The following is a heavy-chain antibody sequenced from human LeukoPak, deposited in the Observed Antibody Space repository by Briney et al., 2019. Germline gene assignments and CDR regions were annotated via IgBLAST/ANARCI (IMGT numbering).Heavy chain of an antibody. J-gene: IGHJ4*02. D-gene: IGHD5-12*01. V-gene: IGHV1-18*04. CDR3: ARVRSGYSGYDSDY. Sequence: ASVKVSCKASGYTFTSYGISWVRQAPGQGLEWMGRISAYNGNTNYAQKLQGRVTMTTDTSTSTAYMELRSLRSDDTAVYYCARVRSGYSGYDSDYWGQGTLVTVSS. CDR1: GYTFTSYG. CDR2: ISAYNGNT.